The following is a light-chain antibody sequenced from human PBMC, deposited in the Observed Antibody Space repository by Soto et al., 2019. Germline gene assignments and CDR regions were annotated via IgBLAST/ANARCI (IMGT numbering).Light chain of an antibody. V-gene: IGKV3-20*01. CDR2: GAS. CDR3: QQYGSPLT. Sequence: EIVLTQSPGTLSLSPGERATLSCRASQSVSSNYLAWYQQKPGQAPRLLIYGASSRATGIPDRFSGSASGTDFTLTISRLEPEDFAVYYCQQYGSPLTFGGGTKVEIK. J-gene: IGKJ4*01. CDR1: QSVSSNY.